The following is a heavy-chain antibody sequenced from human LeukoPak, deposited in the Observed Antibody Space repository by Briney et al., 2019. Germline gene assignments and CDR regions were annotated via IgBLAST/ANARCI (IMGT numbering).Heavy chain of an antibody. J-gene: IGHJ4*02. Sequence: PGGSLRLSCAASGFTFSSYAMHWVRQSPGEGLVWVSGTGSTGVSTFYADSVKRGFTVSRDNSKNTLSLQMNSLRAEDTAVYYCAKDPGVVPAHYFDYWGQGTLVTVSS. CDR3: AKDPGVVPAHYFDY. CDR1: GFTFSSYA. V-gene: IGHV3-23*01. CDR2: TGSTGVST. D-gene: IGHD2-2*01.